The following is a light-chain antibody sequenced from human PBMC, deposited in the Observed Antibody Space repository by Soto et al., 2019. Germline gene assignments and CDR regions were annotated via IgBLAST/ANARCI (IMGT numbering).Light chain of an antibody. CDR2: GAS. CDR1: QSVRSNY. J-gene: IGKJ5*01. V-gene: IGKV3-20*01. Sequence: EIVLTQSPGTLSLSPGERTTLACRASQSVRSNYLAWYQQKPGQAPRPLIFGASSRATGIPDRFSGSGSGTDFTLTISRLEPEDFAVYYFQQYGSSITFGQGTRLEIK. CDR3: QQYGSSIT.